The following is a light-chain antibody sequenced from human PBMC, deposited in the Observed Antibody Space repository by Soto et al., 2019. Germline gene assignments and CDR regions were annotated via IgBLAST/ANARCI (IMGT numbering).Light chain of an antibody. CDR2: GSS. Sequence: IGMTQSPATLSVSPGESVTLSCRGSHLFSSNLAWYQRRPGQAPMLLIYGSSTRATGVPTRFSGSASGKEFPPTSSSLSSEYFGVYFCQQYNYRPRPFGHGTRL. V-gene: IGKV3-15*01. CDR3: QQYNYRPRP. CDR1: HLFSSN. J-gene: IGKJ5*01.